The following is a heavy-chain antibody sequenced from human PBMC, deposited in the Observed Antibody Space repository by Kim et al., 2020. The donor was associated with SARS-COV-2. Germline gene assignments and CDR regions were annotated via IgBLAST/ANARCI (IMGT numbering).Heavy chain of an antibody. CDR1: GFTFSSYA. Sequence: GGSLRLSCAASGFTFSSYALSWVRQAPGRGLEWVSAISGSGDSTYYADSVKGRFTISRDISKNTLYLYLQMNSLRAEDTAVYYCAKALDNYDILTGFYKGFNSWGQGTLVTVSS. CDR3: AKALDNYDILTGFYKGFNS. J-gene: IGHJ4*02. CDR2: ISGSGDST. D-gene: IGHD3-9*01. V-gene: IGHV3-23*01.